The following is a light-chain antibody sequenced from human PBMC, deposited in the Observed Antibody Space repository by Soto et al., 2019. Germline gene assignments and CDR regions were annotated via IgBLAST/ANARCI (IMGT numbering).Light chain of an antibody. V-gene: IGLV3-21*04. J-gene: IGLJ1*01. CDR2: YDS. CDR1: NIGSKS. CDR3: QVWDSSSDPLYV. Sequence: SYVLTQPPSVSVAPGKTARIPCGGNNIGSKSVHWYQQKPGQAPVLVIYYDSDRPSGIPERFSGSNSGNTATLTISRVEAGDEADYYCQVWDSSSDPLYVFGTGTKVTVL.